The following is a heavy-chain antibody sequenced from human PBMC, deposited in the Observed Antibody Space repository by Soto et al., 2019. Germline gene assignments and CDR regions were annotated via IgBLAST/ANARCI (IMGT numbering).Heavy chain of an antibody. D-gene: IGHD1-26*01. CDR1: GFTFKNYG. CDR2: MSYDGDKQ. CDR3: VKGQWDFDF. V-gene: IGHV3-30*18. J-gene: IGHJ4*02. Sequence: QVQLVESGGGVVQPGRSLRLSCAASGFTFKNYGMHWVRQAPGKGLEWVALMSYDGDKQSYADSVKGRFTVSRDNSKNTVDLQMNSLRPGDTAVYYCVKGQWDFDFWGQGTLVTVSS.